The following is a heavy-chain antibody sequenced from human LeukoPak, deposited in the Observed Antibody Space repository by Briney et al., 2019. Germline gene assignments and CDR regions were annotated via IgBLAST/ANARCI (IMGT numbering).Heavy chain of an antibody. CDR1: GYTFATYD. J-gene: IGHJ4*02. V-gene: IGHV1-8*03. Sequence: ASVKVSCKASGYTFATYDINWVRQATGQGLEWMGWMNPHSGNAGYAQKFQGSVTITRNTSISTACMELSSLRSEDTAVYYCARGDDRSGYNTFLDYWGQGTLVTVSS. CDR3: ARGDDRSGYNTFLDY. D-gene: IGHD3-22*01. CDR2: MNPHSGNA.